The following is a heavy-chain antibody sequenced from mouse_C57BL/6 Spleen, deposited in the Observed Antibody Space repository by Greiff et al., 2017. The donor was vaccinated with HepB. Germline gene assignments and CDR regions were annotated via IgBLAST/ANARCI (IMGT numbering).Heavy chain of an antibody. J-gene: IGHJ1*03. CDR2: IYPRSGNT. V-gene: IGHV1-81*01. D-gene: IGHD1-1*02. CDR3: AREDIDGSGYFDV. Sequence: QVQLQQSGAELARPGASVKLSCKASGYTFTSYGISWVKQRTGQGLEWIGEIYPRSGNTYYNEKFKGKATLTADKSSSTAYMELRSLTSEDSAVYFCAREDIDGSGYFDVWGTGTTVTVSS. CDR1: GYTFTSYG.